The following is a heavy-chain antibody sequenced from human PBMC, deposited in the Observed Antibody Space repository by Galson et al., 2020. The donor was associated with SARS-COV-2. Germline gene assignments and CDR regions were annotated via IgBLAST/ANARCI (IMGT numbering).Heavy chain of an antibody. V-gene: IGHV3-9*01. D-gene: IGHD6-13*01. Sequence: PGGSLRLSCAASGFTFDDNAMHWVRQAPGKGLEWVSGISWNSGSIGYADSVKGRFTISRDNAKNSLYLQMNSLRAEDTALYYCAKDSESSSWYKDCYYGMDVWGQGTTVTVSS. CDR2: ISWNSGSI. CDR3: AKDSESSSWYKDCYYGMDV. J-gene: IGHJ6*02. CDR1: GFTFDDNA.